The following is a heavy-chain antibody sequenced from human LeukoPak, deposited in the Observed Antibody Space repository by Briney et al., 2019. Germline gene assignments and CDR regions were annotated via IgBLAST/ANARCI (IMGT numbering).Heavy chain of an antibody. CDR3: ARVGAYCSSSSCFDY. D-gene: IGHD2-2*01. Sequence: GASVTVSCKTSGYTFTIYGISWVRQAPGQGREGMGWISAYNGNTDYAQNLQDRVTMTTDTSTSTAYMELRSLRSDDTAVYYCARVGAYCSSSSCFDYWDQGTLVTVSS. CDR2: ISAYNGNT. V-gene: IGHV1-18*01. CDR1: GYTFTIYG. J-gene: IGHJ4*02.